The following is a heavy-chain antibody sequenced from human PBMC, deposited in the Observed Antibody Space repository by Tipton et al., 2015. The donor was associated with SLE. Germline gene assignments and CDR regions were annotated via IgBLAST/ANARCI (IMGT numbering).Heavy chain of an antibody. CDR3: ARVSSAMGYFDL. CDR2: IIPIFGTA. D-gene: IGHD6-19*01. J-gene: IGHJ2*01. CDR1: GYTFTGYY. Sequence: QSGPEVKKPGASVKVSCKASGYTFTGYYVHWVRQAPGQGLEWMGGIIPIFGTANYAQKFQGRVTITADESTSTAYMELSSLRSEDTAVYYCARVSSAMGYFDLWGRGTLVTVSS. V-gene: IGHV1-69*13.